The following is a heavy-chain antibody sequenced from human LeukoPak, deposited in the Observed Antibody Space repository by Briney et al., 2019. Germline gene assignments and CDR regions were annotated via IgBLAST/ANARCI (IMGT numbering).Heavy chain of an antibody. J-gene: IGHJ4*02. CDR2: IYSGGST. D-gene: IGHD3-10*01. Sequence: GGSLRLSCAAPGFTVSNNYMSWVRQAPGKGLEWVSVIYSGGSTYYADSVKGRFAISRDNSKNTLYLQMNSLRAEDTAVYYCARLAYGSGYFDYWGQGTLVTVSS. CDR3: ARLAYGSGYFDY. V-gene: IGHV3-53*01. CDR1: GFTVSNNY.